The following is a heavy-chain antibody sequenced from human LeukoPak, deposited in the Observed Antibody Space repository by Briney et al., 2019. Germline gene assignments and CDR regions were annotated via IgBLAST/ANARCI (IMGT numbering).Heavy chain of an antibody. V-gene: IGHV1-69*13. D-gene: IGHD4-17*01. J-gene: IGHJ5*02. CDR1: GGTYSSYA. CDR3: ARRDYGANWFDP. Sequence: SVKVSCKASGGTYSSYAISWVRQAPGQGLEWMGGIIPIFGTANYAQKFQGRVTITADESTSTAYMELSSLRSEDTAVYYCARRDYGANWFDPWGQGTLVTVSS. CDR2: IIPIFGTA.